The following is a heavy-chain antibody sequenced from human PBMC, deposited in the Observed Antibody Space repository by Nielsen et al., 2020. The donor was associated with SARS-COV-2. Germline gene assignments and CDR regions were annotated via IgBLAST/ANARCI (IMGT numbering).Heavy chain of an antibody. D-gene: IGHD3-3*01. Sequence: GESLKISCAASGFTFSSYGMHWVRQAPGKGLEWVAVISYDGSNKYYADSVKGRFTISRDNSKNTLYLQMNSLRAEDTAVYYCAKDQDSTYYDFWSGYYSGGTFDPWGQGTLVTVSS. V-gene: IGHV3-30*18. CDR1: GFTFSSYG. CDR2: ISYDGSNK. J-gene: IGHJ5*02. CDR3: AKDQDSTYYDFWSGYYSGGTFDP.